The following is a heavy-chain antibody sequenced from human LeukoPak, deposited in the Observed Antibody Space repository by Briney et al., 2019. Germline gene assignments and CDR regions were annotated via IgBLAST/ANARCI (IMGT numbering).Heavy chain of an antibody. CDR2: ISYDGSNK. D-gene: IGHD5-18*01. CDR1: GFTFSSYA. CDR3: ARDPQDTAMVAGWFDP. J-gene: IGHJ5*02. Sequence: GGSLRLSCAASGFTFSSYAMHWVRQAPGKGLEWVAVISYDGSNKYYADSVKGRFTISRDNSKNTLYLQMNSLRAEDTAVYYCARDPQDTAMVAGWFDPWGQGTLVTVSS. V-gene: IGHV3-30-3*01.